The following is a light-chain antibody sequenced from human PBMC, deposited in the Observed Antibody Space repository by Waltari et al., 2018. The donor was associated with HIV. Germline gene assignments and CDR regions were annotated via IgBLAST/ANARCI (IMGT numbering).Light chain of an antibody. Sequence: DIQMTQSPSSLSASVGDRVTITCRASQSISHYVNWYQQTPGVSPKLLIRAASSLQSGVPSRFSGSGSGTDFSLTISSLQSEDFATYYCQQSYGTPLTFGGGTRVEI. CDR2: AAS. V-gene: IGKV1-39*01. J-gene: IGKJ4*01. CDR3: QQSYGTPLT. CDR1: QSISHY.